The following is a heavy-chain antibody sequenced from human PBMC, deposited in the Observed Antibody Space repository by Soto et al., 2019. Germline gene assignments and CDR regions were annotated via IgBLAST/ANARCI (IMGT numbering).Heavy chain of an antibody. CDR1: GDSVSSNRDA. V-gene: IGHV6-1*01. Sequence: SQTLSITCDISGDSVSSNRDAWNWIRQSPSRGLEWLGRTYYRSKWYNDYAISVKSRITINPDTSKNQFSLQLSSVIPEDTAVSYCARLLLGRHRDPLELFASWSQGTLVTGSA. J-gene: IGHJ5*01. CDR2: TYYRSKWYN. CDR3: ARLLLGRHRDPLELFAS. D-gene: IGHD1-7*01.